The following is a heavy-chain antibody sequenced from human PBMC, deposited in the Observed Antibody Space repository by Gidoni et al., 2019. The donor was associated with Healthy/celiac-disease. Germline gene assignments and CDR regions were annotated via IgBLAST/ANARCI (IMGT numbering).Heavy chain of an antibody. V-gene: IGHV1-8*01. J-gene: IGHJ5*02. D-gene: IGHD2-15*01. Sequence: QVQLVQSGAEVKKPGASVKVSCKASGDNLTRYDSNWVRQATGQGLEWMGWMNPNSGHTVYAQEYQGRVTLTRNASMSTAYLGLSGLSSYDTAVYYVARVGGYFGGGSCKHYWFDPWGQGTLVTVSS. CDR2: MNPNSGHT. CDR1: GDNLTRYD. CDR3: ARVGGYFGGGSCKHYWFDP.